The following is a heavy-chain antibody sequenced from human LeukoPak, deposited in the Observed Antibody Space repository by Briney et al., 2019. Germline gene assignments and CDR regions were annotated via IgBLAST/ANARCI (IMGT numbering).Heavy chain of an antibody. Sequence: ASVKVSCKASGYIFTSYAMNWVRQAPGHGLEWMGWINTNTGNPTYAQGFTGRFVFSMDTSVSTAYLLISSLKAEDTAVYYCARDVHWYFDLWGRGTLVTVSS. CDR1: GYIFTSYA. J-gene: IGHJ2*01. CDR2: INTNTGNP. V-gene: IGHV7-4-1*02. CDR3: ARDVHWYFDL.